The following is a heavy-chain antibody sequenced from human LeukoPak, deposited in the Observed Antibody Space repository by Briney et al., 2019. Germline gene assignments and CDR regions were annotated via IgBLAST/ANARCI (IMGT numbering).Heavy chain of an antibody. Sequence: SETLSLTCAVYGGSFSGYYWSWIRQPPGKGLEWIGEINHSGSTNYNPSLKSRVTISVDTSKNQFSLKLSSVTAADTAVYYCARPVLYYYDSSGYYMPPPYYDIWGQGTMVTVSS. J-gene: IGHJ3*02. D-gene: IGHD3-22*01. CDR2: INHSGST. CDR3: ARPVLYYYDSSGYYMPPPYYDI. V-gene: IGHV4-34*01. CDR1: GGSFSGYY.